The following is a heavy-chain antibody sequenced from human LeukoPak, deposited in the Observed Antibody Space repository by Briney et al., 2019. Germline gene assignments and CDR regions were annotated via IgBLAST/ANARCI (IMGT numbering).Heavy chain of an antibody. CDR3: TTDVGAIPTFVDY. Sequence: GGSLRLSCAASGFTFSNAWMSWVRQAPGKGLEWVGRIKSKTDGGTTDYAAPVKGRFTISIDDSKNTLYLQMNSLKTEDTAVYYCTTDVGAIPTFVDYWGQGTLVTVSS. J-gene: IGHJ4*02. D-gene: IGHD1-26*01. CDR2: IKSKTDGGTT. CDR1: GFTFSNAW. V-gene: IGHV3-15*01.